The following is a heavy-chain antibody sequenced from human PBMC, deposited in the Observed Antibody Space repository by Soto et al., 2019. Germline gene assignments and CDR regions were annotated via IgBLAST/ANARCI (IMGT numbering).Heavy chain of an antibody. V-gene: IGHV3-33*01. CDR2: IWYDGSNK. Sequence: GGSLRLSCAASGFTFSSYGMHWVRQAPGKGLEWVAVIWYDGSNKYYADFVKGRFTISRDNSKNTLYLQMNSLRAEDTAVYYCARVNGYSYGPFDYWSQGTLVTVSS. J-gene: IGHJ4*02. CDR1: GFTFSSYG. CDR3: ARVNGYSYGPFDY. D-gene: IGHD5-18*01.